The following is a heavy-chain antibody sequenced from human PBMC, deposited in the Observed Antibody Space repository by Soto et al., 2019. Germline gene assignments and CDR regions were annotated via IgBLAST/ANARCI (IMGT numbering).Heavy chain of an antibody. CDR3: ARDPLLSTYYYVSSAFFDPTV. V-gene: IGHV3-33*01. CDR2: IWYDGSNK. CDR1: GFTFRSYV. D-gene: IGHD3-22*01. Sequence: GGSLGLSCAASGFTFRSYVMHWVRQAPGKGLEWVAVIWYDGSNKYYADSVKGRFTISRDNSKNTLYLQMNSLRAEDTAVYYCARDPLLSTYYYVSSAFFDPTVWGQGTLDPVSS. J-gene: IGHJ4*02.